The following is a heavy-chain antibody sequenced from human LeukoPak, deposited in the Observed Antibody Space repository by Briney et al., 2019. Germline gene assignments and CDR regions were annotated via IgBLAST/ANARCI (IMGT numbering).Heavy chain of an antibody. CDR1: GGSFSGYY. CDR3: ATHRETYYYDSSGYYPFDY. V-gene: IGHV4-34*01. D-gene: IGHD3-22*01. CDR2: INHSGST. J-gene: IGHJ4*02. Sequence: SETLSLTCAVYGGSFSGYYWSWIRQPPGKGLEWIGEINHSGSTNYNPSLKSRVTISVDRSKNQFSLKLSSVTAADTAVYYCATHRETYYYDSSGYYPFDYWGQGTLVTVSS.